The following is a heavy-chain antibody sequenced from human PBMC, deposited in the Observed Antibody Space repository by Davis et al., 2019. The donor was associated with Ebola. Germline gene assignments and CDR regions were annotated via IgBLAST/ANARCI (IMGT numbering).Heavy chain of an antibody. J-gene: IGHJ5*02. CDR2: IWYDGSNK. V-gene: IGHV3-33*01. Sequence: GESLKISCAASGFTFSSYGMHRVRQAPGQGLEWVAVIWYDGSNKYYADSVKGRFTISRDNSKNTLYLQMNSLRAEDTAVYYCARERSSSWYSWFDPWGQGTLVTVSS. CDR1: GFTFSSYG. D-gene: IGHD6-13*01. CDR3: ARERSSSWYSWFDP.